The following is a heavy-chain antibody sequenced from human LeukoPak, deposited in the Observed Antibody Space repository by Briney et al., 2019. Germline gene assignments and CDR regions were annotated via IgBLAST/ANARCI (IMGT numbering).Heavy chain of an antibody. Sequence: PGGSLRLSCAASGFTFSSYIVTWVRQAPGKGLEWVSSISGSGSTTYFADSVKGRFTISRDNSKNTLYLQMSSLRAEDTAIYYCAKDSTVSGSYYGMDIWGQGTIVTVSS. CDR2: ISGSGSTT. CDR3: AKDSTVSGSYYGMDI. V-gene: IGHV3-23*01. D-gene: IGHD3-22*01. CDR1: GFTFSSYI. J-gene: IGHJ6*02.